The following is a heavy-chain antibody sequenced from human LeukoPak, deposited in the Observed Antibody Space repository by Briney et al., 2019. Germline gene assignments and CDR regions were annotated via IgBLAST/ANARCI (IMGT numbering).Heavy chain of an antibody. D-gene: IGHD2-2*01. J-gene: IGHJ4*02. CDR1: GYTFANYG. CDR3: ARVGAYCTSTSCLDY. Sequence: ASVKVSCKASGYTFANYGISWVRQAPGQGLEWMGWISAYNGNTNYAQKLQGRVTMTTDTSTSTAYMELRSLTSDDTAVYYCARVGAYCTSTSCLDYWGQGTLVTVSS. V-gene: IGHV1-18*01. CDR2: ISAYNGNT.